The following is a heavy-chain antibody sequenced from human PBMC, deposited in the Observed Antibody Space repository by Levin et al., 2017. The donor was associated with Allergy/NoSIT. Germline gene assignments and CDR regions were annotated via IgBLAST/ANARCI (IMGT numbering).Heavy chain of an antibody. CDR1: GFTFSSYG. CDR3: ARELSSLWFGELLWGGPFDY. V-gene: IGHV3-33*01. J-gene: IGHJ4*02. Sequence: PGGSLRLSCAASGFTFSSYGMHWVRQAPGKGLEWVAVIWYDGSNKYYADSVKGRFTISRDNSKNTLYLQMNSLRAEDTAVYYCARELSSLWFGELLWGGPFDYWGQGTLVTVSS. D-gene: IGHD3-10*01. CDR2: IWYDGSNK.